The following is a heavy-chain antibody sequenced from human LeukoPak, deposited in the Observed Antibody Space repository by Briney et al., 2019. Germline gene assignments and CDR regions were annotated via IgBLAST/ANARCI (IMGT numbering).Heavy chain of an antibody. CDR3: ARDLGGNHGDYRDPGY. CDR2: TNTNTGNP. CDR1: GYTFTSYA. Sequence: ASVKVSCKASGYTFTSYAMNWVRQAPGQGLEWMGWTNTNTGNPTYAQGFTGRFVFSLDTSVSTAYLQISSLKAEDTAVYYCARDLGGNHGDYRDPGYWGQGTLVTVSS. V-gene: IGHV7-4-1*02. J-gene: IGHJ4*02. D-gene: IGHD4-17*01.